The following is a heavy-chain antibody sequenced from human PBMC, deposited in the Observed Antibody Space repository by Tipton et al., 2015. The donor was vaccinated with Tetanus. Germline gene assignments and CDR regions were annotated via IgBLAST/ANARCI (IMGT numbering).Heavy chain of an antibody. D-gene: IGHD2-8*02. Sequence: TLSLTCAVDGESFRGYYWSWIRQPPGKGLEWVGYVYYTGDTNYNPSLKSRVTISMDRSENQISLKMTSVTAADTAVYYCAGVTAQRTELYFEHWGQGTQVTVSS. CDR2: VYYTGDT. CDR1: GESFRGYY. V-gene: IGHV4-59*01. J-gene: IGHJ1*01. CDR3: AGVTAQRTELYFEH.